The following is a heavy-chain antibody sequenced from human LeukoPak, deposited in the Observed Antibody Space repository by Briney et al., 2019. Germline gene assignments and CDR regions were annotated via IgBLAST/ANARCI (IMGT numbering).Heavy chain of an antibody. Sequence: GGSLRLSCAASGFTFSSYGMHWVRQAPGKGLEWVAVIWYDGSNKYYADSVKGRFTISRDNSKNTLYLQMNSLRAEDTAVYYCAKDLYYYGSGSYSVVSVPGVWGKGTTVTVSS. CDR1: GFTFSSYG. V-gene: IGHV3-33*06. CDR3: AKDLYYYGSGSYSVVSVPGV. CDR2: IWYDGSNK. J-gene: IGHJ6*04. D-gene: IGHD3-10*01.